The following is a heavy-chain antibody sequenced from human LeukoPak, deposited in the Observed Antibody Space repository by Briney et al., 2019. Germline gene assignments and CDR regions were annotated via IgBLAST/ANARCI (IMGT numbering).Heavy chain of an antibody. D-gene: IGHD6-19*01. CDR3: ARRSSGWYLDY. V-gene: IGHV5-51*01. CDR2: IYPGDSDT. CDR1: GYSFTSYW. Sequence: GESLQISCKGSGYSFTSYWNGWVRPMPGKGLEWMGIIYPGDSDTRYSPSFQGQVTISADKSISTAYLQWSSLKASDTAMYYCARRSSGWYLDYWGQGTLVTVSS. J-gene: IGHJ4*02.